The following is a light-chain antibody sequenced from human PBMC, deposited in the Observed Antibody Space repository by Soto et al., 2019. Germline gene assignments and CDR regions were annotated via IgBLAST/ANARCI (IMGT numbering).Light chain of an antibody. CDR3: ISYTDRQSYL. V-gene: IGLV2-14*03. CDR2: AVS. CDR1: SSDIGSYNH. J-gene: IGLJ1*01. Sequence: QSVLTQPASVSGSPGQSITISCSGTSSDIGSYNHVAWYQQFPGKSPKLMIYAVSDRPSGVSDRFSGSKSGITASLTISGLQTEDEPDYYCISYTDRQSYLFGTGTKVTVL.